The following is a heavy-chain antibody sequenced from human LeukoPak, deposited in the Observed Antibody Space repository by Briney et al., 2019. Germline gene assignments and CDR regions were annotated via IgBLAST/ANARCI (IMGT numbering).Heavy chain of an antibody. Sequence: PSETLSLTCTVSGGSISSYYWSWIRQPAGKGLEWIGRIYTSGSTNYNPSLKSRVTMSVDTSKNQFSLKLSSVTAADTAVYYCARGASITIFGVVKPGAFDIWGQGTMVTVSS. D-gene: IGHD3-3*01. J-gene: IGHJ3*02. V-gene: IGHV4-4*07. CDR2: IYTSGST. CDR3: ARGASITIFGVVKPGAFDI. CDR1: GGSISSYY.